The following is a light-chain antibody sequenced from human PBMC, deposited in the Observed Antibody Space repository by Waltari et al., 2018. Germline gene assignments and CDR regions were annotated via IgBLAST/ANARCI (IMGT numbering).Light chain of an antibody. J-gene: IGLJ1*01. CDR1: SSDVGGYNF. Sequence: QSALTQPASVSGSPGQSITISCTGTSSDVGGYNFVSWYQQHPGQAPKLRIYDVSNRPSGVSNRFSGSKSGNTASLTISGLQAEDEADYYCSSYTSSDTPVFGTGTKVTVV. CDR2: DVS. V-gene: IGLV2-14*01. CDR3: SSYTSSDTPV.